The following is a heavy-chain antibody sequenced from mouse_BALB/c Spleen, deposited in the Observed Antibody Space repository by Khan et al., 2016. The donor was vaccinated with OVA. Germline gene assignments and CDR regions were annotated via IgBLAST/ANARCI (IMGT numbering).Heavy chain of an antibody. V-gene: IGHV1-4*01. CDR2: INPSNDYT. D-gene: IGHD2-14*01. CDR1: GYTFTSYT. CDR3: VREVAYHRSDGWFAY. J-gene: IGHJ3*01. Sequence: QVQLQQSRAELARPGASVKMSCKASGYTFTSYTIHWVRQRPGQAPEWIGHINPSNDYTNYNQNFKDKATLIVDKSSTPAYIQLSSLTSENSAIDYCVREVAYHRSDGWFAYWGQGTLVTVSA.